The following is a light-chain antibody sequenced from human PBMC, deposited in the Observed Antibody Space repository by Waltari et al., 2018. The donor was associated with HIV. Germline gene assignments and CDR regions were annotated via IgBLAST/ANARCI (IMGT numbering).Light chain of an antibody. V-gene: IGKV3-15*01. CDR2: GAS. J-gene: IGKJ2*01. CDR1: QSVASTY. Sequence: VVLTQSPGTLSLSPGERATFSCRASQSVASTYLAWYQQKPGQAPRLLIYGASTRATGIPARFSGSGSGTEFTLTISSLQSEDFAVYYCQQYNNWPPLMYTFGQGTKLEIK. CDR3: QQYNNWPPLMYT.